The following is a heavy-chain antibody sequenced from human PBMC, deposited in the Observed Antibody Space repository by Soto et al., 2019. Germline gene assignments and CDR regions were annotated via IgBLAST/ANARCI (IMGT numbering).Heavy chain of an antibody. CDR2: INGDGTT. V-gene: IGHV3-74*01. CDR1: GFIFNNYW. J-gene: IGHJ4*02. CDR3: GRGSGPRGRPY. Sequence: HPGGSLRLSCAASGFIFNNYWMHWVRQAPGKGLVWVARINGDGTTTYVDSVKGRFTISRDNAKNMVYLQMNSLRVEDTAMYYCGRGSGPRGRPYWGQGISVTVSS. D-gene: IGHD6-25*01.